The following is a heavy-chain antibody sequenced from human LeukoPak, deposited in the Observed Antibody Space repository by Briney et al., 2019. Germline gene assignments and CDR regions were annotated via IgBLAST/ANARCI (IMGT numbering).Heavy chain of an antibody. D-gene: IGHD2-15*01. V-gene: IGHV4-61*02. Sequence: PSETLSLTCTVSGGSISSGSYYWSWIRQPAGKGLEWIGRIYTSGSTNYNTSLKSRVTISVDTSKNQFSLKLSSVTAADTAVYYCAREVVLAPYYFDYWGQGTLVTVSS. CDR3: AREVVLAPYYFDY. J-gene: IGHJ4*02. CDR2: IYTSGST. CDR1: GGSISSGSYY.